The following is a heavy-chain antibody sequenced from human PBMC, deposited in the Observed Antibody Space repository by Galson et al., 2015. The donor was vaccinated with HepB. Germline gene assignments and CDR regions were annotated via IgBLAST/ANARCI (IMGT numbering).Heavy chain of an antibody. CDR2: INHGGSA. V-gene: IGHV4-34*01. CDR3: ARGLNLGYFDL. CDR1: GGSFSGYY. J-gene: IGHJ2*01. Sequence: SETLSLTCAVYGGSFSGYYWSWIRQPPGKGLEWIGEINHGGSANYNPSLKSRVTISVDTSKNQFSLKLSSVTAADTAVYYCARGLNLGYFDLWGRGTLVTVSS.